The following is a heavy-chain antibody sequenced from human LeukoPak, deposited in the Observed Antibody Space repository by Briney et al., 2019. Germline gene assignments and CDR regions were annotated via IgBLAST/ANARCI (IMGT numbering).Heavy chain of an antibody. J-gene: IGHJ5*02. V-gene: IGHV4-59*01. CDR1: GGSISNYY. D-gene: IGHD3-10*01. CDR3: ARGHYGLSP. CDR2: IYYSGST. Sequence: SGTLSLTCTVSGGSISNYYLSWVRQPPGKGLEWIGDIYYSGSTTYNPSLKSRVNISVDSASDQFSLRLNSGISADAAVYDCARGHYGLSPWGQGTLVTVSS.